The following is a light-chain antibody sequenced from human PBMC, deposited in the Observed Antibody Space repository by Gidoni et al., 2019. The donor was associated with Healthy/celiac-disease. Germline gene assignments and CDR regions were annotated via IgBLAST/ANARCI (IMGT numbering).Light chain of an antibody. CDR2: KAS. CDR3: QKYNSYSVD. Sequence: DIQMTQSPSTLSASVGDRVTITCRASQSISSWLAWYQQKPGKAPKLLIYKASSLESGVPSRFSGSGSGTEFTFNISSLQPDDFATYYCQKYNSYSVDFGQGTKMEIK. J-gene: IGKJ2*01. CDR1: QSISSW. V-gene: IGKV1-5*03.